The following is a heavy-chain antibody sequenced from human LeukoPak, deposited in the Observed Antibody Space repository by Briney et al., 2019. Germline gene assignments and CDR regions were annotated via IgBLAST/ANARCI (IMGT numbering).Heavy chain of an antibody. CDR3: ARGDHIVVVTAIALLDY. CDR2: INPNSGGT. CDR1: GYTFTGYY. D-gene: IGHD2-21*02. J-gene: IGHJ4*02. V-gene: IGHV1-2*04. Sequence: GASVKVSCKASGYTFTGYYIHWVRQAPGQGLEWMGWINPNSGGTNYAQKFQGWVTMTRDTSISTAYMELSRLRSDDTAVYYCARGDHIVVVTAIALLDYWGQGTLVTVSS.